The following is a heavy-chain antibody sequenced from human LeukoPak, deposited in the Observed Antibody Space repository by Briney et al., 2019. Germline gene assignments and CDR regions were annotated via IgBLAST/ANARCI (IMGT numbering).Heavy chain of an antibody. CDR1: GGSFSGYY. V-gene: IGHV4-34*01. CDR3: RRAIRGVIRESDS. J-gene: IGHJ4*02. Sequence: KPSETLSLTCAVYGGSFSGYYWSWIRQPPGKGLEWIGEINHSGSTNYNPSLKSRVTISVDTSKNHFSLKLSSVTAADTAVYYCRRAIRGVIRESDSWGQGTLVTVSS. CDR2: INHSGST. D-gene: IGHD3-10*01.